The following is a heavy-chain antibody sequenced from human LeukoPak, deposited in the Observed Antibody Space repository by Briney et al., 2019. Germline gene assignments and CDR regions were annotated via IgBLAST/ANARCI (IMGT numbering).Heavy chain of an antibody. CDR3: AGVANYRSGERLGY. CDR1: GGSISNYY. J-gene: IGHJ4*02. V-gene: IGHV4-4*07. CDR2: VYNSGST. Sequence: SETLPLTCTVYGGSISNYYWSWIRQPAGKGLEWIGRVYNSGSTNYNPSLKSRVTMSVGTSKNQFSLKLRSVTAADTAVYYCAGVANYRSGERLGYWGQGTLVTVSS. D-gene: IGHD4/OR15-4a*01.